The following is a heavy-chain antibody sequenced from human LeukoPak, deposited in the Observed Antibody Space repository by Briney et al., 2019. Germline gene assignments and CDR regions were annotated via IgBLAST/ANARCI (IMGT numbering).Heavy chain of an antibody. CDR1: GFTFSSYG. Sequence: GGSLRLSFAASGFTFSSYGMHWVRQAPGKGLEWVAVISYDGSNKYYADSVKGRFTISRDNSKNTLYLQMNSLRAEDTAVYYCATTVTTRTYYFDYWGQGTLVTVSS. CDR3: ATTVTTRTYYFDY. V-gene: IGHV3-30*03. CDR2: ISYDGSNK. D-gene: IGHD4-17*01. J-gene: IGHJ4*02.